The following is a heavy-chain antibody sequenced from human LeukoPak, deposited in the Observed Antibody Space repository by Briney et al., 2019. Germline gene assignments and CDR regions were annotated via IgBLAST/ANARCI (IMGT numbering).Heavy chain of an antibody. CDR1: GGSFNAYY. J-gene: IGHJ6*03. CDR3: ARARMLDYYYYYYMDV. CDR2: IYYSGST. Sequence: SETLSLTCGVYGGSFNAYYWSWIRQPPGKGLEWIGSIYYSGSTYYNPSLKSRVTISVDTSKNQFSLKLSSVTAADTAVYYCARARMLDYYYYYYMDVWDKGTTVTVSS. D-gene: IGHD2-15*01. V-gene: IGHV4-34*01.